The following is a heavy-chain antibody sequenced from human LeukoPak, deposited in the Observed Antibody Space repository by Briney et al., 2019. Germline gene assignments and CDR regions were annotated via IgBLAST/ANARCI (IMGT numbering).Heavy chain of an antibody. D-gene: IGHD3-16*01. CDR3: AKTLWGLTLLSSDY. CDR2: ISDSGGST. J-gene: IGHJ4*02. CDR1: GFTFTSYT. V-gene: IGHV3-23*01. Sequence: PGGSLRLSRAASGFTFTSYTMTWVRQAPGKGLEWVSGISDSGGSTHYADSVKGRFTISRDNSKNTLYLHMNSLRLEDTAVYWCAKTLWGLTLLSSDYWGQGTLVTVSS.